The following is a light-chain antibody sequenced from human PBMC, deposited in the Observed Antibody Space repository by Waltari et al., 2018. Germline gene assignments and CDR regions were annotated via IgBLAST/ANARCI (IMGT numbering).Light chain of an antibody. Sequence: IVLTQAPGPLSLSPGERATFSCRASQSVSSSYLAWYQQKPGQAPRLLIYGASSRATGIPDRFSGSGSGTDFTLTISRLEPEDFAVYYCQQYGSSPRRTFGQGTKVEIK. V-gene: IGKV3-20*01. CDR2: GAS. CDR1: QSVSSSY. J-gene: IGKJ1*01. CDR3: QQYGSSPRRT.